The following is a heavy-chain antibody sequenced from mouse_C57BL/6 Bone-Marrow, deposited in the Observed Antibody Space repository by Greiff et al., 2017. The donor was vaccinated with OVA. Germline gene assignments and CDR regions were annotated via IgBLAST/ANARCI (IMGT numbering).Heavy chain of an antibody. Sequence: QVTLKVSGAELVKPGASVKMSCKASGYTFTTYPIEWMKQNHGKSLEWIGNFHPYNDDTKYNEKFKGKATLTVEKSSSTVYLELSRLTSDDSAVYYCARPGDYDGDWFAYWGQGTLVTVSA. V-gene: IGHV1-47*01. D-gene: IGHD2-4*01. CDR2: FHPYNDDT. CDR1: GYTFTTYP. CDR3: ARPGDYDGDWFAY. J-gene: IGHJ3*01.